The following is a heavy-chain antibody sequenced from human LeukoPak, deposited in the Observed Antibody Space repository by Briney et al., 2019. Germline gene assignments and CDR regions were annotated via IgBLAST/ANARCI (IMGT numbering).Heavy chain of an antibody. V-gene: IGHV1-2*02. J-gene: IGHJ4*02. CDR1: GYTFIGYY. CDR3: ARVESCSTPSCSLDY. D-gene: IGHD2-2*01. Sequence: ASVKVSCKTSGYTFIGYYIYWVRQAPGQGLEWMGWINPNSGDTHYSQNFQGRVTLTSDTSIGTAYMELSRLISDDTAFYYCARVESCSTPSCSLDYWGQGTLVTVSS. CDR2: INPNSGDT.